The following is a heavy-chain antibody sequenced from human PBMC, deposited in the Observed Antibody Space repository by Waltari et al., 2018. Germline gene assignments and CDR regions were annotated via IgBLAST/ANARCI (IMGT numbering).Heavy chain of an antibody. CDR2: IYYSGST. CDR1: GGSISRYY. V-gene: IGHV4-59*01. D-gene: IGHD1-26*01. J-gene: IGHJ4*02. CDR3: AGPSGSYQY. Sequence: QVQLQESGPGLVKPSETLSLTCTVSGGSISRYYWSWIRQPPGKGLEWIGYIYYSGSTNYNPSLKSRVTISVDTSKNQFSLKLSSVTAADTAVYYCAGPSGSYQYWGQGTLVTVSS.